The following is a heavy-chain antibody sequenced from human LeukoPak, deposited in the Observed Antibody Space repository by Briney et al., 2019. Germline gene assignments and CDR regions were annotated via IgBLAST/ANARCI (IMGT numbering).Heavy chain of an antibody. Sequence: GGSLRLXCAASGFTFSGSAMHWVRQASGKGLEWVGRIRSKANSYATAYAASVKGRFTISRDDSKNTAYLQMNGLKTEDTAVYYCTRPSIPYYWGQGTLVTVSS. V-gene: IGHV3-73*01. D-gene: IGHD2-21*01. CDR1: GFTFSGSA. J-gene: IGHJ4*02. CDR2: IRSKANSYAT. CDR3: TRPSIPYY.